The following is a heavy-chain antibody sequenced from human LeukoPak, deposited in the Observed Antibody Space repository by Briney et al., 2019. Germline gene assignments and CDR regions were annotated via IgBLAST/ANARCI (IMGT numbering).Heavy chain of an antibody. Sequence: ASGKLAWQAYRHTFTSYDINWDRAAARHGREWMGWTIPNTGQTGHAQKFQGRITMTRDTSINTAYMELTKLRSEDTAIYYCARLSQTPDYYTLGGYYYLGYWGQGTPVTVSP. D-gene: IGHD3-10*01. CDR3: ARLSQTPDYYTLGGYYYLGY. V-gene: IGHV1-8*01. J-gene: IGHJ4*02. CDR1: RHTFTSYD. CDR2: TIPNTGQT.